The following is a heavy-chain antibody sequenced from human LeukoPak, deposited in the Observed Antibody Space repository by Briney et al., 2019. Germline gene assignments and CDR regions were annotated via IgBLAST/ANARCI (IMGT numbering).Heavy chain of an antibody. J-gene: IGHJ4*02. V-gene: IGHV4-4*07. CDR1: GGSISSYY. CDR3: AGERLMITFGGVIAPPNYYFDY. CDR2: IYTSGST. D-gene: IGHD3-16*02. Sequence: SETLSLTCTVSGGSISSYYWSWIRQPAGKRLEWIGRIYTSGSTNYNPSLKSRVTMSVDTSKNQFSLKLSSVTAADTAVYYCAGERLMITFGGVIAPPNYYFDYWGQGTLVTVSS.